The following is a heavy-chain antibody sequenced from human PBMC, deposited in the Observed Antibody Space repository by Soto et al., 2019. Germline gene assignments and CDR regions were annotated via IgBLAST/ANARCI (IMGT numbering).Heavy chain of an antibody. V-gene: IGHV4-39*01. CDR1: GGSISSSSYY. D-gene: IGHD6-19*01. Sequence: SETLSPTCTVSGGSISSSSYYWGWIRQPPGKVLEWIGSIYYSGSTYYNPSLKSRVTISVDTSKNQFSLKLSSVTAADTAVYYCARLVAVAGTNDYWGQGTLVTVSS. CDR3: ARLVAVAGTNDY. J-gene: IGHJ4*02. CDR2: IYYSGST.